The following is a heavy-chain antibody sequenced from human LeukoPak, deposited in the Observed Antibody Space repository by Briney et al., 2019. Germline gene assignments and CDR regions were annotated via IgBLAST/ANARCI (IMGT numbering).Heavy chain of an antibody. J-gene: IGHJ4*02. CDR2: IYYSGST. Sequence: SETLSLTCTVSGDSVSSGRSYWSWIRQPPGKGLEWIGYIYYSGSTYYNPSLKSRVTISVDTSKNQFSLKLSSVTAADTAVYYCARYGDYWALGYWGQGTLVTVSS. V-gene: IGHV4-30-4*08. D-gene: IGHD4-17*01. CDR3: ARYGDYWALGY. CDR1: GDSVSSGRSY.